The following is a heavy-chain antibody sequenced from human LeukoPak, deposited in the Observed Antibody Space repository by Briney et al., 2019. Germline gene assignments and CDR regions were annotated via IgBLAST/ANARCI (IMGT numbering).Heavy chain of an antibody. CDR3: ARPVPSRLGWFDP. J-gene: IGHJ5*02. V-gene: IGHV4-4*07. Sequence: PSETLSLTCTVSGGSISSYYWSWIRQPAGTALEWIGRIYTSGTITYNPSLKSRVTMSVDTSKNQFSLKLSPVTAADTAVYYCARPVPSRLGWFDPWGQGTLVTVSS. CDR2: IYTSGTI. CDR1: GGSISSYY. D-gene: IGHD1-1*01.